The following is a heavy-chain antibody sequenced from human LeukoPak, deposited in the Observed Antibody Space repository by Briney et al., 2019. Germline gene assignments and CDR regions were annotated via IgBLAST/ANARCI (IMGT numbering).Heavy chain of an antibody. CDR2: IYDNGGT. CDR3: ARIGSGNYYWFDP. J-gene: IGHJ5*02. D-gene: IGHD3-10*01. V-gene: IGHV4-59*01. CDR1: GASMSSFY. Sequence: SETLSLTCTVSGASMSSFYWSWIRQPPGKRLEWIGYIYDNGGTNYNPSFESRVTISVDTSKNQFSLKLKSVTAADTAVYYCARIGSGNYYWFDPWAREPWSPSPQ.